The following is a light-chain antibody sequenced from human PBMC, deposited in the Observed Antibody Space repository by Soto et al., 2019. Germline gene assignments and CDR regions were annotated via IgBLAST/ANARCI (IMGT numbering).Light chain of an antibody. J-gene: IGKJ5*01. V-gene: IGKV3D-20*02. CDR1: QSVTSNY. Sequence: EIVMTQSPATLSVSPGERATLSCRASQSVTSNYLAWYQQKPGQAPRLLIYGASNRATGIPERFSGSGSGTDFTLTISSLEPEDSAVYYYQQRNVWPPVTFGQGTRLEIK. CDR2: GAS. CDR3: QQRNVWPPVT.